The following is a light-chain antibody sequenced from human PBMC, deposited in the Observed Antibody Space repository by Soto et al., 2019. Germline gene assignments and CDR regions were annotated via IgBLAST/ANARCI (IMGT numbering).Light chain of an antibody. J-gene: IGKJ1*01. CDR3: LQHNTYPWT. CDR2: NAS. CDR1: QGIRNY. V-gene: IGKV1-17*03. Sequence: DIQMTQSPSAMSASVGDRVTITCRASQGIRNYLAWFQQKPGKIPKRLIYNASSLQNGVPSRFSRSGSGTEFTLTISSLQPEDFATYYCLQHNTYPWTFGQGTKVEVK.